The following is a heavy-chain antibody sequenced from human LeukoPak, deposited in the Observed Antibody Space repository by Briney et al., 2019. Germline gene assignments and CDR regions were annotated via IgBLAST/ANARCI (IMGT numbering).Heavy chain of an antibody. CDR1: GYSFTSYW. D-gene: IGHD3-9*01. Sequence: GESLKISCKGSGYSFTSYWIGWVRQLPGKGLEWMGIIYPGDSDTRYSPSFQGQVTISADKSISTAYLQWSSLKASDTAMYYCARLAPGLYFDWPDNWFDPWGQGTLVTVSS. CDR2: IYPGDSDT. J-gene: IGHJ5*02. V-gene: IGHV5-51*01. CDR3: ARLAPGLYFDWPDNWFDP.